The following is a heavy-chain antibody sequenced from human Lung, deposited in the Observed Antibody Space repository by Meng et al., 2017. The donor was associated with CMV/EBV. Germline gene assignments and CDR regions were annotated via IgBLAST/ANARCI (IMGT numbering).Heavy chain of an antibody. J-gene: IGHJ4*02. D-gene: IGHD3-3*01. V-gene: IGHV1-8*01. CDR1: YAFTSYA. Sequence: YAFTSYAVYWVPQATGQGLEWMGWMNPNSGDADSAQKFQGRVTMTGNTSINTAYMELSSLRSEDAALYYCARGFRFRSGYHSSPLDYWGQGALVPSPQ. CDR3: ARGFRFRSGYHSSPLDY. CDR2: MNPNSGDA.